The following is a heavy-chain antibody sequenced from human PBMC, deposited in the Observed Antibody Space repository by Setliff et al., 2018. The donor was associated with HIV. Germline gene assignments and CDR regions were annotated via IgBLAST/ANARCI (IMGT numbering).Heavy chain of an antibody. CDR3: ARMRVFLGTTGTRRVDAFDI. V-gene: IGHV1-18*01. D-gene: IGHD1-1*01. Sequence: VASVKVSCKASAYTFTSYGISRLRQAPGQGLEWMGWISAYNGNTNYAQKLQGRVTMTTDTSTSTAYMELRSLRSDDTAVYFCARMRVFLGTTGTRRVDAFDIWGQGTMVTVSS. CDR1: AYTFTSYG. CDR2: ISAYNGNT. J-gene: IGHJ3*02.